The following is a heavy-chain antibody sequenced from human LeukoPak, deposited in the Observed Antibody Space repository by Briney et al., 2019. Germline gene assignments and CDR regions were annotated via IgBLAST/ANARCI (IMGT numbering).Heavy chain of an antibody. V-gene: IGHV3-74*01. J-gene: IGHJ6*02. CDR1: GFTFSSYW. Sequence: PGGSLRLSCAASGFTFSSYWIHWVRQAPGKGLVWVSRIKSDGSSTSYADSVKGRFTISRDNAKNTLYLQMNSLRAEDTAVYYCARGNYYGMDVWGQGTTVTVSS. CDR2: IKSDGSST. CDR3: ARGNYYGMDV. D-gene: IGHD3-10*01.